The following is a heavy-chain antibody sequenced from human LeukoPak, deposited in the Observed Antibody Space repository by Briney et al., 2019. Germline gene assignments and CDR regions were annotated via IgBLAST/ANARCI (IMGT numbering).Heavy chain of an antibody. J-gene: IGHJ4*02. Sequence: PGGSLRLSCAASGFTFDDYAMHWVRQAPGKGLEWVSLISGDSATIYYADSVKGRFTISRDNSKNSLYLQMNSLRTEDTALYYCAKGDPTWIKLWSVIGGDYWGQGTLVTVSS. CDR1: GFTFDDYA. D-gene: IGHD5-18*01. CDR2: ISGDSATI. V-gene: IGHV3-43*02. CDR3: AKGDPTWIKLWSVIGGDY.